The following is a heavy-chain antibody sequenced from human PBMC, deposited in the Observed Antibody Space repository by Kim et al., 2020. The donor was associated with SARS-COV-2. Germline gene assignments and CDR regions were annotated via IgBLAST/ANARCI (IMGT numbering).Heavy chain of an antibody. J-gene: IGHJ6*02. CDR2: IKQDGSEK. D-gene: IGHD2-2*01. CDR3: ARDSYCSSTSCYRGDYYYYGMDV. V-gene: IGHV3-7*03. CDR1: GFTFSSYW. Sequence: GGSLRLSCAASGFTFSSYWMSWVRQAPGKGLEWVANIKQDGSEKYYVDSVKGRFTISRDNAKNSLYLQMNSLRAEDTAVYYCARDSYCSSTSCYRGDYYYYGMDVWGQGTTVTVSS.